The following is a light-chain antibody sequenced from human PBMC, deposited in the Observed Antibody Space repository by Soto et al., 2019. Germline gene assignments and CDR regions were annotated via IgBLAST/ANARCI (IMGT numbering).Light chain of an antibody. Sequence: DIQMTQSPSSLSASVGDRVTITCRASQGIGSDLGWYQQKPGKAPKRLIYAASSLQSGVPSRFSGRGSWTEFTLTISSLQPEDFATYYCLQHNSYPPTFGGGTKVEIK. CDR1: QGIGSD. CDR2: AAS. V-gene: IGKV1-17*01. CDR3: LQHNSYPPT. J-gene: IGKJ4*01.